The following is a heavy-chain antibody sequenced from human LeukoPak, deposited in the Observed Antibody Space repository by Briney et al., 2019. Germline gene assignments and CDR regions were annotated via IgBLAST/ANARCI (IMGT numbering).Heavy chain of an antibody. V-gene: IGHV3-7*01. CDR3: ATNSGGYCSTTNCYTGRFDY. Sequence: GSLRLSCAASGFPFSTYWMSWVRQAPGKGLEWVANIKQDGSEKYYVDSVKGRFTISRDNAKNSLYLQMNSLRAEDTAVYYCATNSGGYCSTTNCYTGRFDYWGQGTLVTVSS. D-gene: IGHD2-2*02. CDR1: GFPFSTYW. J-gene: IGHJ4*02. CDR2: IKQDGSEK.